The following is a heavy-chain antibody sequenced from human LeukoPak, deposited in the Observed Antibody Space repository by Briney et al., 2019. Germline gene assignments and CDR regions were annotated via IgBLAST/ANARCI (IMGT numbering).Heavy chain of an antibody. D-gene: IGHD6-13*01. CDR2: INHSGST. J-gene: IGHJ4*02. V-gene: IGHV4-34*01. CDR3: AKEEPGISAPANY. CDR1: GGSFSGYY. Sequence: PSETLSLTCAVYGGSFSGYYWSWIRQPPGKGLEWIGEINHSGSTNYNPSLKSRVTISIDTSKNQFSLKLSSVTASDTAVYYCAKEEPGISAPANYFGPGTLVTVSS.